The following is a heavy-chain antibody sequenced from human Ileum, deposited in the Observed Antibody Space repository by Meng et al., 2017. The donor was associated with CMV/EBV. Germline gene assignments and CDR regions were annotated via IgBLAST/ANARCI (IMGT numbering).Heavy chain of an antibody. CDR2: ISSSSSYI. D-gene: IGHD2-2*01. J-gene: IGHJ4*02. Sequence: GESLKISCAASGFTFSSYSMNWVRQAPGKGLEWVSSISSSSSYIYYADSVKGRFTISRDNAKNSLYLQMKSMRAEDTAVYYCARDLAYCSSTSCSTYVDYWGQGTLVTVSS. CDR3: ARDLAYCSSTSCSTYVDY. CDR1: GFTFSSYS. V-gene: IGHV3-21*01.